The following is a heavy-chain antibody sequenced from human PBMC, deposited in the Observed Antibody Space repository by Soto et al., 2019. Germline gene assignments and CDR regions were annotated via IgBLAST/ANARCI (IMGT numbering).Heavy chain of an antibody. CDR3: ARSLTAMVDDAFDI. CDR2: RYYSGSISYSGTT. D-gene: IGHD5-18*01. V-gene: IGHV4-31*03. J-gene: IGHJ3*02. Sequence: SETLSLTCTVSGGSISSGGYYWGWIRQHPGKGLEWIGYRYYSGSISYSGTTYYNPSLKSRVTISVDTSKNQFSLNLTSVTAADTAVYYCARSLTAMVDDAFDIWGQGTMFTVSS. CDR1: GGSISSGGYY.